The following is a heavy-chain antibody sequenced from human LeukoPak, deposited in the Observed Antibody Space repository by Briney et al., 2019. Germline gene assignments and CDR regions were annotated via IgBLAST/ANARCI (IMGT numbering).Heavy chain of an antibody. Sequence: GGSLRLSCAASGFTFSSYWMSWVRQVPGKGLEWVANIKQDGSEKYYVDSVKGRFTISRDNAKNSLYLQMNSLRAEDTAVYYCARDADYDFWSGYSKGWFDPWGQGTLVTVSS. CDR1: GFTFSSYW. CDR2: IKQDGSEK. J-gene: IGHJ5*02. V-gene: IGHV3-7*01. D-gene: IGHD3-3*01. CDR3: ARDADYDFWSGYSKGWFDP.